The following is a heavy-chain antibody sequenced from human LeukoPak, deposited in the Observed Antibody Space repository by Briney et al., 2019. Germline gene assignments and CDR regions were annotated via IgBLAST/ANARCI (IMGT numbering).Heavy chain of an antibody. D-gene: IGHD1-1*01. CDR3: ARPPFHPGNGDFDY. Sequence: SETLSLTCTVSGGSISSSSYYWGWIRQPPGKGLEWIGSIYYSGSTYYNPSLKSRVTISVDTSKNQFSLKLSSVTAADTAVYYCARPPFHPGNGDFDYWGQGTLVTVSS. CDR1: GGSISSSSYY. J-gene: IGHJ4*02. CDR2: IYYSGST. V-gene: IGHV4-39*01.